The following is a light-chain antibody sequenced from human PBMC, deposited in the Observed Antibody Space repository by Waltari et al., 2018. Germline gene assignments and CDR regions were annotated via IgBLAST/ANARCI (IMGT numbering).Light chain of an antibody. CDR2: GAS. V-gene: IGKV3-20*01. Sequence: EIVLTQSPGTLSLSPGERATLSCRASHSVSSSYLACYQQKPGQAPRLLIYGASSRATGIPDRFSGSGSGTDFTLTISRLEPEDFAVYYCQQYGSSPYTFGQGTKLEIK. CDR1: HSVSSSY. CDR3: QQYGSSPYT. J-gene: IGKJ2*01.